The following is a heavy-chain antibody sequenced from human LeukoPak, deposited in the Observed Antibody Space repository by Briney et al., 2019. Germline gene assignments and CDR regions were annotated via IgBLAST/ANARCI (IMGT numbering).Heavy chain of an antibody. CDR1: GFTFSSYG. J-gene: IGHJ4*02. CDR3: AKDGDSSGYYFD. Sequence: GGSLRLSCAASGFTFSSYGMHWVRQAPGKGLEWVAFIRYDGSNKYYADSVKGRFTISRDNSKNTVYLQMNSLRAEDTAVYYCAKDGDSSGYYFDWGQGTLVTVSS. D-gene: IGHD3-22*01. CDR2: IRYDGSNK. V-gene: IGHV3-30*02.